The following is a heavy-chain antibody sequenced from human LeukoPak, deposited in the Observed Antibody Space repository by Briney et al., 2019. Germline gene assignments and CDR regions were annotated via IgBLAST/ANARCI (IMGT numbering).Heavy chain of an antibody. CDR2: ISYDGSNK. Sequence: PGGFLRLSCAASGFTFSSYGMHWVRQAPGKGLEWVAVISYDGSNKYYADSVKGRFTISRDNSKNTLYLQMNSLRAEDTAVYYCARELVVPAAIYYYYYGIDVWGQGTTVTVSS. CDR3: ARELVVPAAIYYYYYGIDV. CDR1: GFTFSSYG. D-gene: IGHD2-2*02. V-gene: IGHV3-30*03. J-gene: IGHJ6*02.